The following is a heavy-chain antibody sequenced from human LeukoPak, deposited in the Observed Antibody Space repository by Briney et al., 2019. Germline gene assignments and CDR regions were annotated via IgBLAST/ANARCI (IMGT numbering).Heavy chain of an antibody. V-gene: IGHV3-23*01. CDR1: GFTFSSYA. Sequence: GGSLRLSCAASGFTFSSYAMSWVRQAPGKGLEWVSAISGSGGSTYYADSVKGRFTISRDNSKNTLYLQMNSLRAEDTAVYYCAKDLAGYSSGWYGGYYGMDVWAKGPRSPSP. D-gene: IGHD6-19*01. CDR3: AKDLAGYSSGWYGGYYGMDV. CDR2: ISGSGGST. J-gene: IGHJ6*02.